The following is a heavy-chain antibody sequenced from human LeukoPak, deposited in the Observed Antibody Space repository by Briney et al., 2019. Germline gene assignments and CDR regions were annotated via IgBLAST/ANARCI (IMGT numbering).Heavy chain of an antibody. CDR1: GFTFSSYA. J-gene: IGHJ4*02. CDR2: ISGSGGST. D-gene: IGHD3-10*01. CDR3: AKDPAGYYGSGTEGDDY. V-gene: IGHV3-23*01. Sequence: GGSLRLSCAAPGFTFSSYAMGWVRQAPGKGLEWVSAISGSGGSTYYADSVKGRFTIPRDNSKNTLYLQMNSLRAEDTAVYYCAKDPAGYYGSGTEGDDYWGQGTLVTVSS.